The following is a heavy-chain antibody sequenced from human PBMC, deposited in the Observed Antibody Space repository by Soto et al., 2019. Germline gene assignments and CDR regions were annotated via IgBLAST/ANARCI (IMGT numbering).Heavy chain of an antibody. CDR3: ARWGCSGSNCNLNQRSFDL. D-gene: IGHD2-15*01. CDR2: IWYDGSNK. CDR1: GFIFNEYG. Sequence: GSLRLSCAASGFIFNEYGMHWVRQAPGKGLEWVAVIWYDGSNKYYADSVRGRFTFSRDNSRNTMSLQMNSLRVEDTAIYYCARWGCSGSNCNLNQRSFDLWGQGTLVTVSS. V-gene: IGHV3-33*01. J-gene: IGHJ4*02.